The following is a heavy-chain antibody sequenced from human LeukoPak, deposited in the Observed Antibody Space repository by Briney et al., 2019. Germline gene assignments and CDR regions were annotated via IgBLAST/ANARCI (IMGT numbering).Heavy chain of an antibody. V-gene: IGHV3-48*04. Sequence: PGGSLRLSCAASGFTFSSYWVSWVRQAPGKGLEWVSHITSSSDTIFYADSVKGRFTISRDNAKNSLYLQMNSLRAEDTAVYYCVREGNYYDGSGYYYMYYFDYWGQGALVTVSS. CDR1: GFTFSSYW. D-gene: IGHD3-22*01. CDR3: VREGNYYDGSGYYYMYYFDY. J-gene: IGHJ4*02. CDR2: ITSSSDTI.